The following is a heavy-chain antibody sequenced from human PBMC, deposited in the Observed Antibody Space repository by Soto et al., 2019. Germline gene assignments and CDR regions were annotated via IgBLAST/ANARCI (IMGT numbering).Heavy chain of an antibody. CDR2: ISGSGGST. CDR3: ATIGGGYCSSTSCPSWGYFDY. J-gene: IGHJ4*02. Sequence: PGGSLRLSCAASGFPFSSYAMSWVRQAPGKGLEWVSAISGSGGSTYYADSVKGRFTISRDNSKNTLYLQMNSLRAEDTAVYYCATIGGGYCSSTSCPSWGYFDYWGQGTLVTVSS. CDR1: GFPFSSYA. D-gene: IGHD2-2*01. V-gene: IGHV3-23*01.